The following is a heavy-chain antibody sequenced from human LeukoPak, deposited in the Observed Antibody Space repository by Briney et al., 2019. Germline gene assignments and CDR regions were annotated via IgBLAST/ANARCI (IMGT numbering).Heavy chain of an antibody. Sequence: SETLSLTCTVSGDSISTSNSYWGWIRQPPGKGLEWIGSIYYSGSTYYNPSLKSRVTISVDTSKNQFSLKLSSVTAADTAVYYCASYYDFWSGYYNYWGQGTLVTVSS. V-gene: IGHV4-39*07. J-gene: IGHJ4*02. CDR1: GDSISTSNSY. CDR2: IYYSGST. CDR3: ASYYDFWSGYYNY. D-gene: IGHD3-3*01.